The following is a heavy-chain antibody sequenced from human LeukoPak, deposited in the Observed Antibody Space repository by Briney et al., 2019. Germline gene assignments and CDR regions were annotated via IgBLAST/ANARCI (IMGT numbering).Heavy chain of an antibody. Sequence: ASVKVSCKASGYTFTSYDINWVRQATGQGLEWMGWMNPNSGNTGYAQKFQGRVTMTRNTSISTAYMELSSLRSEDTAVYYCARSKAVRGVISFWLDPWGQGTLVTVPS. J-gene: IGHJ5*02. V-gene: IGHV1-8*01. CDR2: MNPNSGNT. D-gene: IGHD3-10*01. CDR1: GYTFTSYD. CDR3: ARSKAVRGVISFWLDP.